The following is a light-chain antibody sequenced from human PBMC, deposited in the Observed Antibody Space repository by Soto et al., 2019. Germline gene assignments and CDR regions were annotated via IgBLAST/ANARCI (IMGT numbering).Light chain of an antibody. CDR2: GAS. CDR3: QGYDWSPP. J-gene: IGKJ4*01. CDR1: QSVRSTH. Sequence: EIVLTQSPGTLSLSPGERATLSCRASQSVRSTHLAWYQQKPGQPPRLLIYGASSRATGISDRFSGSGSGTDFTLTISRLDPEDSAVYYCQGYDWSPPFGGGTKVEI. V-gene: IGKV3-20*01.